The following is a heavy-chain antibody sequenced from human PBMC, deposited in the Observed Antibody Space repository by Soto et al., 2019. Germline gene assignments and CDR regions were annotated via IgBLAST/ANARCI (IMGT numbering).Heavy chain of an antibody. CDR1: GYTFTGYY. J-gene: IGHJ4*02. CDR2: VNPNSGGT. V-gene: IGHV1-2*02. D-gene: IGHD1-26*01. CDR3: ARGGATAFDY. Sequence: GASVKVSCKASGYTFTGYYMHWERQATGQGLERMGWVNPNSGGTNYAQKFQGRVTMTRDTSISTAYMELSRLRSGDTAVYYCARGGATAFDYWGQGTLVTVSS.